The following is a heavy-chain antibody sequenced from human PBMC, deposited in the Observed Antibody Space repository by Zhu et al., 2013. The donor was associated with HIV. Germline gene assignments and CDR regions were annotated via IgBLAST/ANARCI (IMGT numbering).Heavy chain of an antibody. D-gene: IGHD2-15*01. CDR3: ARGQNIVDPAVIRPDTYVFHFYDMDV. Sequence: QVQLVQSGAEVRKPGSSVKVSCKASGGSFITHGISWVRQAPGQGLEWLGGIIPIFGPPHSAQRFQGRVTISVDTSKKTAYMELRRLRSDDTAIYYCARGQNIVDPAVIRPDTYVFHFYDMDVWGQGTTVIVSS. CDR2: IIPIFGPP. J-gene: IGHJ6*02. V-gene: IGHV1-69*14. CDR1: GGSFITHG.